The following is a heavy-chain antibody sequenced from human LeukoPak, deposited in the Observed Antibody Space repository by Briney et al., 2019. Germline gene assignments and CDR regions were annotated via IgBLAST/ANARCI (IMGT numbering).Heavy chain of an antibody. D-gene: IGHD6-13*01. CDR1: GFTFSSYA. CDR3: AKDVRLYPDSSSCYDY. V-gene: IGHV3-30-3*01. J-gene: IGHJ4*02. CDR2: ISYDGSNK. Sequence: GGSLRLSCAASGFTFSSYAMHWVRQAPGKGLEWVAVISYDGSNKYYADSVKGRFTTSRDNAKNSLYLQMNSLRAEDTALYYCAKDVRLYPDSSSCYDYWGQGTLVTVSS.